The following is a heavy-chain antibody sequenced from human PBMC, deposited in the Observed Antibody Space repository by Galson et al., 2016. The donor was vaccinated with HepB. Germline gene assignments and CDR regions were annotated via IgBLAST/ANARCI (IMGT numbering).Heavy chain of an antibody. CDR1: GFTFDDYA. V-gene: IGHV3-9*01. D-gene: IGHD4-17*01. J-gene: IGHJ6*02. Sequence: SLRLSCAASGFTFDDYAMHWVRQAPGKGLEWVSGISWNSDSIGYADSVKGRFTISRDNAKNSLYLQMNSLRAEDTAVYYCAKDISGDYDYYYAMDDWGQGTTVTVSS. CDR3: AKDISGDYDYYYAMDD. CDR2: ISWNSDSI.